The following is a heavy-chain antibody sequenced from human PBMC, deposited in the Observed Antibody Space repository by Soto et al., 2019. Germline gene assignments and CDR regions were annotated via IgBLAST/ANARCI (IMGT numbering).Heavy chain of an antibody. V-gene: IGHV3-48*03. CDR1: GFTFSSYE. CDR2: ISGPGSVI. CDR3: ARGKYPGAVDV. Sequence: EVQLVESGGGLVQPGGSLRLSCAASGFTFSSYEMNWVRQAPGKGLEWVSYISGPGSVISYADSVKGRFTISRDNAKDSLFLQVNSLRAEDTALYYCARGKYPGAVDVWGQGTMVTVSS. J-gene: IGHJ3*01.